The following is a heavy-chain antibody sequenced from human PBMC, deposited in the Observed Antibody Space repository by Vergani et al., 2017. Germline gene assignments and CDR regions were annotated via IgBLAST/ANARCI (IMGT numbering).Heavy chain of an antibody. D-gene: IGHD5-12*01. V-gene: IGHV3-7*03. CDR3: ARGWGYDFYFDY. Sequence: EVQLVESGGGLVQPGGSLRLSCAASGFTFSRYWMSWVRQAPGKGLEWVANIKQDGSEKYYVDSVKGLFTISRDNAKNSLYLQMNSLRAEDTAVYYCARGWGYDFYFDYWGQGTLVTVSS. J-gene: IGHJ4*02. CDR2: IKQDGSEK. CDR1: GFTFSRYW.